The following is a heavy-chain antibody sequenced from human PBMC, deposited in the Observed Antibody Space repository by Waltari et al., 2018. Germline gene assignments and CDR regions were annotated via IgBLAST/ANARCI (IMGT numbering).Heavy chain of an antibody. Sequence: QLQLQESGPGLVKPSETLSLTCTVSGGSISSRSYYWGWIRQHPGKGLEWIGSIYYSGSTYYNPSLKSRVTISVDTSKNQFSLKLSSVTAADTAVYYCARQAYSSSIGGGHWFDPWGQGTLVTVSS. D-gene: IGHD6-6*01. CDR1: GGSISSRSYY. CDR2: IYYSGST. J-gene: IGHJ5*02. V-gene: IGHV4-39*01. CDR3: ARQAYSSSIGGGHWFDP.